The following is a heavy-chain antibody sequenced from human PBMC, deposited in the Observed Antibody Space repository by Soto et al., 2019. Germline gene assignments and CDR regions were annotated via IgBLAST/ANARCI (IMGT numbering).Heavy chain of an antibody. J-gene: IGHJ5*02. V-gene: IGHV3-23*01. D-gene: IGHD2-2*01. CDR1: GFSFSTCA. CDR2: ISAGGGNT. CDR3: AKHSEYQLLSWFDP. Sequence: EVQLLESGGGLVQPGGSLRLSCAASGFSFSTCAMSWVRQAPGKGLEWVSGISAGGGNTYYADSVRGRFTISRDNSKNTLDLQMSSLRAEDTALYYCAKHSEYQLLSWFDPWGQGTLVTVSS.